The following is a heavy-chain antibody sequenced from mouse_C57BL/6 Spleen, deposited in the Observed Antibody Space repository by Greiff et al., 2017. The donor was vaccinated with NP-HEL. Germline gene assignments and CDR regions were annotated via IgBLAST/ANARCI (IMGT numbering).Heavy chain of an antibody. CDR3: ARRNWAAWFAY. D-gene: IGHD4-1*01. Sequence: EVQLQQSGPELVKPGASVKISCKASGYTFTDYYMNWVKQSHGKSLEWIGDINPNNGGTSYNQKFKGKATMTVDKSSSTAYMELRSLTSEDSAVYYWARRNWAAWFAYWGQGTLVTVSA. J-gene: IGHJ3*01. CDR1: GYTFTDYY. CDR2: INPNNGGT. V-gene: IGHV1-26*01.